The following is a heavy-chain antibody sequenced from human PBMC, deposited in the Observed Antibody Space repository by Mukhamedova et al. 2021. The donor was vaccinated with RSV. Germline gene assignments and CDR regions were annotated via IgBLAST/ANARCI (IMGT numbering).Heavy chain of an antibody. V-gene: IGHV3-23*01. J-gene: IGHJ4*02. CDR3: AKGGYNSGGFGGD. D-gene: IGHD5-24*01. Sequence: ADSVKGRFTISRDNPRNTVYLQMNSLRVGDTALYYCAKGGYNSGGFGGDWGQGTLVTVSS.